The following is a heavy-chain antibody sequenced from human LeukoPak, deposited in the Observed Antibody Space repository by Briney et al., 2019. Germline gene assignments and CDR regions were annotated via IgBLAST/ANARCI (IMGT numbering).Heavy chain of an antibody. CDR1: GFTFSSDW. Sequence: GGSLRLSCAASGFTFSSDWMSWVRQAPGKGLEWVASIKQDGSETRYVDSVKGRFTIFRDNTKSSLYLQMNSLRAEDTAVYYCARYGLGGTFDIWGQGTVVTVSS. V-gene: IGHV3-7*01. D-gene: IGHD4-23*01. CDR3: ARYGLGGTFDI. J-gene: IGHJ3*02. CDR2: IKQDGSET.